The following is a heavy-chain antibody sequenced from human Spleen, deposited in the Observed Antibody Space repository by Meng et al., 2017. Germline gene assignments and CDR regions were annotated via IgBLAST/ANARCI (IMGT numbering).Heavy chain of an antibody. CDR2: IYHSGST. V-gene: IGHV4-4*02. CDR1: GGSILNSNW. J-gene: IGHJ4*02. D-gene: IGHD2-21*01. CDR3: TKNDFYCLGY. Sequence: QGQRQGSGPGLVKPSGTLSLTCAVSGGSILNSNWWSWVRQFPGQGLEWIGEIYHSGSTNYNPSLKSRITISVDKPKNQFSLTLSSVTAADTAVYYCTKNDFYCLGYWGQGTLVTVSS.